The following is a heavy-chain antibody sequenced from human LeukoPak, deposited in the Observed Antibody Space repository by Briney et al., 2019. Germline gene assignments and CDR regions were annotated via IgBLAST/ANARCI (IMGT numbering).Heavy chain of an antibody. CDR1: GFTFRNAS. CDR2: TRSKTDGGTT. D-gene: IGHD5-18*01. Sequence: GESLRLSCAASGFTFRNASMSWVRRAPGRGRKGLGRTRSKTDGGTTDYAAPVKGRFTISRDDSQNTVYLQMSSLTTEDTAVYFCAHRDTTMVKVDYWGQGTLVTVSS. CDR3: AHRDTTMVKVDY. J-gene: IGHJ4*02. V-gene: IGHV3-15*01.